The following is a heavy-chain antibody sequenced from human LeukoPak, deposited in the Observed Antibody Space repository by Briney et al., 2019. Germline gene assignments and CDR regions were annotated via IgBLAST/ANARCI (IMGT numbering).Heavy chain of an antibody. CDR2: IYTTGRT. CDR1: GFTVSSNS. CDR3: ARGSSWFGELYLDY. Sequence: GGSLRLSCTVSGFTVSSNSMSWVRQAPGKGLEWVSFIYTTGRTHDSDSVKGRFTISRDSSKNTLYLQMNSLRAEDTAVYYCARGSSWFGELYLDYWGQGTLVTVSS. D-gene: IGHD3-10*01. J-gene: IGHJ4*02. V-gene: IGHV3-53*01.